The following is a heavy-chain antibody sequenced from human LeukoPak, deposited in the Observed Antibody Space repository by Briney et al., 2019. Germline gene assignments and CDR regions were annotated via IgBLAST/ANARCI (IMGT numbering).Heavy chain of an antibody. D-gene: IGHD1-1*01. CDR3: ARFITTTGSFDY. Sequence: PSETLSLTCTVSGGSISSSSYFWGWIRRPPGKGLEWIGSIYYSGSTYHNPSLKSRATISVDTSKNQFSLKLSSVTAADTAMYYCARFITTTGSFDYWGQGTLVTVSS. J-gene: IGHJ4*02. V-gene: IGHV4-39*01. CDR1: GGSISSSSYF. CDR2: IYYSGST.